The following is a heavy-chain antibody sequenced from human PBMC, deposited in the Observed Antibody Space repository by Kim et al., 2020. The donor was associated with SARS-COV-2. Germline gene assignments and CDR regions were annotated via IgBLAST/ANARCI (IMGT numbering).Heavy chain of an antibody. CDR1: GGSVSSGSYY. CDR2: IYYSGST. CDR3: QVTTFLPGAFDI. V-gene: IGHV4-61*01. J-gene: IGHJ3*02. D-gene: IGHD4-17*01. Sequence: SETLSLTCTVSGGSVSSGSYYWSWIRQPPGKGLEWIGYIYYSGSTNYNPSLKSRVTISVDTSKNQFSLKMSSVTAADTAVYYCQVTTFLPGAFDIWGQGTMVTVSS.